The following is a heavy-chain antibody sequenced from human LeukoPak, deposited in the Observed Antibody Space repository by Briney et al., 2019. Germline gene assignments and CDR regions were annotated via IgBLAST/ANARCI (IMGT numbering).Heavy chain of an antibody. CDR3: ARGTPKSMTTVAPFDY. CDR2: IYSGGST. Sequence: GGSLRLSCAASGFTVSSNHLSWVRQAPGKGLEWVSAIYSGGSTYYADSVKGRFTISRDNSENTLYLQMNSLRAEDTAVYFCARGTPKSMTTVAPFDYWGQGTLVTVSS. J-gene: IGHJ4*02. CDR1: GFTVSSNH. D-gene: IGHD4-23*01. V-gene: IGHV3-53*01.